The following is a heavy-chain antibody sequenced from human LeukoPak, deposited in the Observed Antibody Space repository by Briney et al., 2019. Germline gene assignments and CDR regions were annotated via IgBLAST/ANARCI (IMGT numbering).Heavy chain of an antibody. J-gene: IGHJ5*02. D-gene: IGHD3-10*01. CDR3: ARGTTMVRGVRRPYNWFDP. V-gene: IGHV4-34*01. Sequence: SETLSLTCAVYGGSLSGYYWSWIRQPPGKGLEWIGEINHSGSTNYNPSLKSRVTISVDTSKNQFSLKLSSVTAADTAVYYCARGTTMVRGVRRPYNWFDPWGQGTLVTVSS. CDR1: GGSLSGYY. CDR2: INHSGST.